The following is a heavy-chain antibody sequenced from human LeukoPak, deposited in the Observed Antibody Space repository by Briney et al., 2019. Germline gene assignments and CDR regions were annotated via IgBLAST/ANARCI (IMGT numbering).Heavy chain of an antibody. D-gene: IGHD3-3*01. CDR2: INAGNGNT. CDR3: ASTSGDFWSGYQKYNWFDP. J-gene: IGHJ5*02. CDR1: GYTFTSYA. Sequence: GASVKVSCKASGYTFTSYAMHWVRQAPGQRLEWMGWINAGNGNTKYSQKFQGRVTITRDTSASTAYMELSSLRSEDTAVYYCASTSGDFWSGYQKYNWFDPWGQGTLVTVSS. V-gene: IGHV1-3*01.